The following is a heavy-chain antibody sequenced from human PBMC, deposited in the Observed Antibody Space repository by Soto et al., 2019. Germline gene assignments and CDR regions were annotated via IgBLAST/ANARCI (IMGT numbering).Heavy chain of an antibody. D-gene: IGHD4-17*01. Sequence: GGSLRLSCTASGFTFGDYAMSWVRQAPGKGLEWVGFIRSKAYGGTTEYAASVKGRFTISRDDSKSIAYLQMNSLKTEDTAVYYSNGGYGDFPPLSFDYSGQGTLVTAPQ. CDR3: NGGYGDFPPLSFDY. CDR1: GFTFGDYA. CDR2: IRSKAYGGTT. V-gene: IGHV3-49*04. J-gene: IGHJ4*02.